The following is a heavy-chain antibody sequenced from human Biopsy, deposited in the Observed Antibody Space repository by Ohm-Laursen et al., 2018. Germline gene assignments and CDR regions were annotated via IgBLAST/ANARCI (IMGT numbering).Heavy chain of an antibody. D-gene: IGHD3-10*01. Sequence: LSLTCAVSGASVNTFDFYWAWIRQPPGKGLEWIGYIFYSGTTKYNPSLQRRVRLSLDTANNQFSLTLRSVSAAGTATYYCARAYYYGAGSFYSPWMEVWGQGTTVSVS. J-gene: IGHJ6*02. CDR1: GASVNTFDFY. CDR3: ARAYYYGAGSFYSPWMEV. CDR2: IFYSGTT. V-gene: IGHV4-61*08.